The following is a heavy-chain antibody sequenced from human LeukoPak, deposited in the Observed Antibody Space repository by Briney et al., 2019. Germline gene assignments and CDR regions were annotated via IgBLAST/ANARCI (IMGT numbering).Heavy chain of an antibody. D-gene: IGHD1-7*01. CDR1: GGSFSGYY. V-gene: IGHV4-34*01. J-gene: IGHJ3*02. CDR3: ARGELRDAFDI. Sequence: SETLSLTCAVYGGSFSGYYWSWIRQPPGKGLEWIGEINHSGSTNYNPSLKSRVTISVDTSKNQFSLKLSSVTAADTAVYYCARGELRDAFDIWGQGTMVTVSS. CDR2: INHSGST.